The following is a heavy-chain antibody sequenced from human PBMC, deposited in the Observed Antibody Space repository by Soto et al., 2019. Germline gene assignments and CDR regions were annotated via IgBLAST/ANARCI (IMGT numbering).Heavy chain of an antibody. J-gene: IGHJ6*02. Sequence: RRLSCAASGXTFSSYSMNWVRQAPGKGLEWASSISSSSSYIYYADSVKGRFTISRDNAKNSLYLQMNSLRAEDTAVYYCAREASTIFGVVIYYYYGMDVWGQGTTVTVSS. CDR3: AREASTIFGVVIYYYYGMDV. V-gene: IGHV3-21*01. CDR1: GXTFSSYS. CDR2: ISSSSSYI. D-gene: IGHD3-3*01.